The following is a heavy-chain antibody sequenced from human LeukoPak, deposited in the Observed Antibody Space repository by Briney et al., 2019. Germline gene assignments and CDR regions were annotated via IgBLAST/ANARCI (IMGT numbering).Heavy chain of an antibody. CDR3: AKLSSWYEPTSDY. CDR1: GFTFGSYA. CDR2: ISYDGSNK. J-gene: IGHJ4*02. V-gene: IGHV3-30-3*02. Sequence: PAGGSLRLSCAASGFTFGSYAMHWVRQAPGKGLEWVAVISYDGSNKYYADSVKGRFTISRDNSKNTLYLQMNSLRAEDTAVYYCAKLSSWYEPTSDYWGQGTLVTVSS. D-gene: IGHD6-13*01.